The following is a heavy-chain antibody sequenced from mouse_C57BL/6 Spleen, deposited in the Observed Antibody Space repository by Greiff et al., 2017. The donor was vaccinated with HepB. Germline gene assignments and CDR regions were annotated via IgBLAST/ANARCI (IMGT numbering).Heavy chain of an antibody. CDR1: GFTFSSYG. CDR3: ARRDSNYVDY. CDR2: ISSGGSYT. V-gene: IGHV5-6*02. D-gene: IGHD2-5*01. Sequence: EVKLVESGGDLVKPGGSLKLSCAASGFTFSSYGMSWVRQTPDKRLEWVATISSGGSYTYYPDSVKGRFTISRDNAKNTLYLQMSSLKSEDTAMYYCARRDSNYVDYWGQGTTLTVSS. J-gene: IGHJ2*01.